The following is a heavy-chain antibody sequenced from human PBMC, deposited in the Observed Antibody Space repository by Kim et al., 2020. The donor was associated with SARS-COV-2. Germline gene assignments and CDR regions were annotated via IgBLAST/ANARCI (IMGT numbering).Heavy chain of an antibody. V-gene: IGHV3-21*01. Sequence: GGSLRLSCAASGFTFSSYSMNWVRQAPGKGLEWVSSISSSSSYIYYADSVKGRFTISRDNAKNSLYLQMNSLRAEDTAVYYCARDGDWGLLAGYWGQGTLVTVSS. J-gene: IGHJ4*02. CDR2: ISSSSSYI. CDR3: ARDGDWGLLAGY. D-gene: IGHD7-27*01. CDR1: GFTFSSYS.